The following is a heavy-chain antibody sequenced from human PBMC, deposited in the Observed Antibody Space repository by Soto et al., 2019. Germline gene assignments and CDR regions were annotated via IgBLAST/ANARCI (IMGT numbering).Heavy chain of an antibody. Sequence: QVQLVQSGAEVKKPGASVKVSCKASGYTFTSYAMHWVRQAPGQRLEWMGWINAGNGNTKYSQKCQGRVTITRDTSASTAYMELSRLRSEDTAVYYCARDLGGWPDYWGQGTLVTVSS. V-gene: IGHV1-3*01. CDR1: GYTFTSYA. CDR2: INAGNGNT. J-gene: IGHJ4*02. CDR3: ARDLGGWPDY. D-gene: IGHD6-19*01.